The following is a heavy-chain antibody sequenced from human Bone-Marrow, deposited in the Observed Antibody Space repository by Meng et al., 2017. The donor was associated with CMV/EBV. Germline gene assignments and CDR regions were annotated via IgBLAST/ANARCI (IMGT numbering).Heavy chain of an antibody. V-gene: IGHV3-30-3*01. CDR2: ISYDGSNK. Sequence: GESLKISCAASGFTFSSYAMHWVRQAPGKGLEWVAVISYDGSNKYYADSVKGRFTISRDNSKNTLYLQMNSLRAEDTAVYYCARDLDHFQQPGLEGYWGQGTLVTVYS. CDR1: GFTFSSYA. CDR3: ARDLDHFQQPGLEGY. D-gene: IGHD6-13*01. J-gene: IGHJ4*02.